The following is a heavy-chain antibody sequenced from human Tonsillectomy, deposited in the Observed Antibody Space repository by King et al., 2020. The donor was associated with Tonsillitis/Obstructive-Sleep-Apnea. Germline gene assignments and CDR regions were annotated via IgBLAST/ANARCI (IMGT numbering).Heavy chain of an antibody. V-gene: IGHV3-30*01. J-gene: IGHJ4*02. CDR2: ISYDGSDK. D-gene: IGHD6-13*01. CDR1: GFTFSSYA. Sequence: QLVESGGGVVQPGRSLRLSCAASGFTFSSYAMHWVRQAPGKGLEWVAVISYDGSDKYYADSVKGRFTISRDNSKKTLYLLLNSLRAEDTAVYYCAGGTPAAAGPYLDYWGQGTLVTVSS. CDR3: AGGTPAAAGPYLDY.